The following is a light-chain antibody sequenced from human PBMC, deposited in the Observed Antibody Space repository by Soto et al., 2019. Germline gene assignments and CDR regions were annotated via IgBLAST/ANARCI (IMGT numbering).Light chain of an antibody. Sequence: DIPMTQSPSTLSASVGDRVTITCRASQSISGWLAWYQQKPGKAPKLLIYDVSSLESGVPSRFSGSGSGTEFTLAISSPQPDDLATYYCQQYNSYPWTFGQGTKVDIK. CDR3: QQYNSYPWT. J-gene: IGKJ1*01. CDR1: QSISGW. CDR2: DVS. V-gene: IGKV1-5*01.